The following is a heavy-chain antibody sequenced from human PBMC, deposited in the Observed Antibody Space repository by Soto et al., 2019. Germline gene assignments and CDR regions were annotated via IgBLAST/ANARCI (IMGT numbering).Heavy chain of an antibody. Sequence: PGGSLRLSCAASGFTFISYAMSWVRQAPGKGLEWVSAISGSGGSTYYADSVKGRFTTSRDNSKNTLYLQMNGLRAEDTAVYYCAKGQGSGGSCYMSSFDNWGQGTLVTVAS. CDR1: GFTFISYA. CDR2: ISGSGGST. CDR3: AKGQGSGGSCYMSSFDN. D-gene: IGHD2-15*01. J-gene: IGHJ4*02. V-gene: IGHV3-23*01.